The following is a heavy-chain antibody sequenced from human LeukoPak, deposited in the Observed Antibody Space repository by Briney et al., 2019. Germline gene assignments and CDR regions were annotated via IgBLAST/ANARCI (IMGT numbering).Heavy chain of an antibody. J-gene: IGHJ6*02. D-gene: IGHD4-23*01. CDR1: GFTFSSYS. Sequence: NPGGSLRLSCAASGFTFSSYSMNWVRQAPGKGLEWVSSISSSSSYIYYADSVKGRFTISRDNAKNSLYLQMNSLRAEDTAVYYCARCLGGGSYYYGMDVWGQGTTVTVSS. V-gene: IGHV3-21*01. CDR3: ARCLGGGSYYYGMDV. CDR2: ISSSSSYI.